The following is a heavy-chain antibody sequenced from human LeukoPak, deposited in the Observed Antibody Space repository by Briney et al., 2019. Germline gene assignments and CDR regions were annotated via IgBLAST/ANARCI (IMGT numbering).Heavy chain of an antibody. J-gene: IGHJ6*03. V-gene: IGHV3-30*04. D-gene: IGHD2-15*01. CDR1: GFTFSGSA. Sequence: PGGSLRLSCAASGFTFSGSAMHWVRQASGKGLEWVAYIQYDGSNEQYAHSVKGRFRISRDSSKNMLYLQMNSLRAEDTAVYYCAKDRCSDGIGCFYYYMDVWGKGTTVTISS. CDR3: AKDRCSDGIGCFYYYMDV. CDR2: IQYDGSNE.